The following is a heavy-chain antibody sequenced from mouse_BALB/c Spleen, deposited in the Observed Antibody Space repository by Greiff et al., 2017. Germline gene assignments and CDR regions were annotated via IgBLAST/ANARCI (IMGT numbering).Heavy chain of an antibody. CDR1: GYTFTDYA. J-gene: IGHJ4*01. V-gene: IGHV1S137*01. CDR2: ISTYYGDA. Sequence: QVQLKQSGAELVRPGVSVKISCKGSGYTFTDYAMHWVKQSHAKSLEWIGVISTYYGDASYNQKFKGKATMTVDKSSSTAYMELARLTSEDSAIYYCARWGRKALDYWGQGTSVTVSS. CDR3: ARWGRKALDY.